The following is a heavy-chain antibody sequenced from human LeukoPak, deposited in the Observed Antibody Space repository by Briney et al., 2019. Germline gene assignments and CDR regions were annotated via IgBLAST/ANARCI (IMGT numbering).Heavy chain of an antibody. Sequence: GGSLRLSCAAPGFTFSDYYMSWIAQAPGKGLEWGSYISSSSSSYTNYADSVKGRFTISRDNAKNSLYLQMNSLRAEDTAVYYCARDARSWFDPWGQGTLVTVSS. CDR1: GFTFSDYY. CDR2: ISSSSSSYT. J-gene: IGHJ5*02. V-gene: IGHV3-11*05. CDR3: ARDARSWFDP.